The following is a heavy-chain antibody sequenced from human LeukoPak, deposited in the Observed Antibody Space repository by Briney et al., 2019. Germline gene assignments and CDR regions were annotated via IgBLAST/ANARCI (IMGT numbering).Heavy chain of an antibody. J-gene: IGHJ4*02. V-gene: IGHV1-2*02. CDR3: ARDRDSYNQFDY. CDR1: GYTLTGYY. CDR2: INPNSGGT. Sequence: ASVKVSCKASGYTLTGYYMHWVRQAPGQGLEWMGWINPNSGGTNYAQKFQGRVTMTRDTSISTAYMELSRLRSDDTAVYYCARDRDSYNQFDYWGQGTLVTVSS. D-gene: IGHD5-24*01.